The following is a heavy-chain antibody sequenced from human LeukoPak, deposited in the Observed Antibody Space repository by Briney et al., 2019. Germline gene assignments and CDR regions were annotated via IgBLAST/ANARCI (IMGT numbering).Heavy chain of an antibody. V-gene: IGHV3-23*01. J-gene: IGHJ3*02. Sequence: PGGSLRLSCAASGFIFSAYAMNWVRQAPGKGPEWVSVIGGRGGNTYYADSVKGRFTISRDNSKKTLYLQMYSLRAEDTAIYYCAKEYSAFDIWGQGTMVTVSS. CDR1: GFIFSAYA. CDR3: AKEYSAFDI. D-gene: IGHD1-26*01. CDR2: IGGRGGNT.